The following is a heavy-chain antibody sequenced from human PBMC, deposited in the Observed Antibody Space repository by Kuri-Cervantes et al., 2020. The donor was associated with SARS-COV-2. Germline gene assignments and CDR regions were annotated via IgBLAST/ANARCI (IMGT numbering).Heavy chain of an antibody. CDR3: ASARIVSSGWYYYYGMDV. J-gene: IGHJ6*02. Sequence: SDTLSLICSVCCGYISSYYWSWIRPPPRKGLEWIGWIYYSWRTNYNPSLTGRFTTSVDTSKNQSSLKLSSVSAADTAGYSSASARIVSSGWYYYYGMDVWGQGTTVTVSS. V-gene: IGHV4-59*07. D-gene: IGHD6-19*01. CDR1: CGYISSYY. CDR2: IYYSWRT.